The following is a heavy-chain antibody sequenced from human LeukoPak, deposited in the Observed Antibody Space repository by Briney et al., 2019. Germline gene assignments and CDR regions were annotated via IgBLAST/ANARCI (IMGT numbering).Heavy chain of an antibody. CDR2: ITAYNGNR. Sequence: ASVTVSCTTSGYTFSNYGISWVRQAPGQGLEWMGWITAYNGNRLYAQRFQGRITLTTDTSTSTSYMELRSLEYDDTAIYYCARDNDKVVDHWGQGTLVTVSS. V-gene: IGHV1-18*01. CDR1: GYTFSNYG. J-gene: IGHJ4*01. D-gene: IGHD1-1*01. CDR3: ARDNDKVVDH.